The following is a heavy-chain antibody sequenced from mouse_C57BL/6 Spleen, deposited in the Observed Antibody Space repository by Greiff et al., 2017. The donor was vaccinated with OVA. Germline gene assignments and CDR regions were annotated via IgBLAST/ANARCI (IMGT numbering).Heavy chain of an antibody. CDR1: GYSITSGYY. D-gene: IGHD1-1*02. J-gene: IGHJ1*03. Sequence: ESGPGLVKPSQSLSLTCSVTGYSITSGYYWNWIRQFPGNKLEWMGYISYDGSNNYNPSLKNRISITRDTSKNQFFLKLNSVTTEDTATYYCARERDYAGYFDVWGTGTTVTVSS. CDR3: ARERDYAGYFDV. V-gene: IGHV3-6*01. CDR2: ISYDGSN.